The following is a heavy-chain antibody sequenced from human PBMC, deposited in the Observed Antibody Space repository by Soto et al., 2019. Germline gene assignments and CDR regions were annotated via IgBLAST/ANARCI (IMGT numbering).Heavy chain of an antibody. CDR3: ARLGAQEIDP. Sequence: SETLSLTCTVSGGSLTSGGYYWRWIRQHPGKGLEWIGYIYYSGFTYYNPSLKSRVTISVDTSKNQFSLKLSSVTAADTAVYYCARLGAQEIDPWGQGTPVTVSS. CDR2: IYYSGFT. V-gene: IGHV4-31*03. D-gene: IGHD3-16*01. J-gene: IGHJ5*02. CDR1: GGSLTSGGYY.